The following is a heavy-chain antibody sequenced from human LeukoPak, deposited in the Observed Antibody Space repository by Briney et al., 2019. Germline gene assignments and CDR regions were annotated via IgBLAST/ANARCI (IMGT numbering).Heavy chain of an antibody. Sequence: GGSLRLSCAASGFSFSDFYMSWIRQAPGMGLEWISYIGTRSNPIYYADSVKGRFTISRDDAKNSLYLQMNSPRDEDTAVYFCAREARGSGRDFDYWGQGVLVTVSS. CDR3: AREARGSGRDFDY. CDR1: GFSFSDFY. V-gene: IGHV3-11*01. J-gene: IGHJ4*02. CDR2: IGTRSNPI. D-gene: IGHD3-10*01.